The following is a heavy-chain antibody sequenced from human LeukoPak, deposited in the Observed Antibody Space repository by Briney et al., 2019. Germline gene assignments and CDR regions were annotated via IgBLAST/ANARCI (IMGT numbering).Heavy chain of an antibody. CDR1: GGTFSSYA. J-gene: IGHJ5*02. Sequence: SVKVSCKASGGTFSSYAISWVRQAPGQGLEWMGGIIPIFGTANYAQKFQGRVTITADESTSTAYMELSSLRSEDTAVYYCARGSYCSGGSCLRFDPWGQEPWSPSPQ. D-gene: IGHD2-15*01. CDR3: ARGSYCSGGSCLRFDP. V-gene: IGHV1-69*13. CDR2: IIPIFGTA.